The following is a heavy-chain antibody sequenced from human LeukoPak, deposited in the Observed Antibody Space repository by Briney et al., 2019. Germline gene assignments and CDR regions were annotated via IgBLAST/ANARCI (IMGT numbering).Heavy chain of an antibody. CDR3: ARDGDLGFPDLDY. CDR2: ISRTSKFI. CDR1: GFSFSDYS. J-gene: IGHJ4*02. V-gene: IGHV3-21*01. Sequence: PGGALRLSCAASGFSFSDYSMNWVGQATGRGREWVSSISRTSKFIDYADSVKGQFTISRDNSKNSLYLQMNSLSVEHTALYYCARDGDLGFPDLDYCGQGNLVTVSS. D-gene: IGHD3-10*01.